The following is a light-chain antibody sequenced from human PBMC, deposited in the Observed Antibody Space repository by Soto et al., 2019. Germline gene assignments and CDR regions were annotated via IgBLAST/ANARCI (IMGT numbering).Light chain of an antibody. CDR3: QQSYRTPG. V-gene: IGKV1-39*01. J-gene: IGKJ4*01. CDR1: QSISSY. Sequence: DIQMTQSPSSLSASGGDRVTITCRASQSISSYLNWYQQKPGKAPNLLIYAASNWQSGVPSRFSGSGSGTDFTLTISSLQPEDFATYYCQQSYRTPGFGGENKVNI. CDR2: AAS.